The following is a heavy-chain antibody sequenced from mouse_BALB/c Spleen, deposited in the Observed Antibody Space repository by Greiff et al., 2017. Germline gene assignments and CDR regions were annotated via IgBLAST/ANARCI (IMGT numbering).Heavy chain of an antibody. D-gene: IGHD2-2*01. J-gene: IGHJ3*01. CDR2: IHYSGST. CDR1: GYSITSGYS. CDR3: ASNYGYDDWFAY. Sequence: VQLKQSGPDLVKPSQSLSLTCTVTGYSITSGYSWHWIRQFPGNKLEWMGYIHYSGSTNYNPSLKSRISITRDTSKNQFFLQLNSVTTEDTATYYCASNYGYDDWFAYWGQGTLVTVSA. V-gene: IGHV3-1*02.